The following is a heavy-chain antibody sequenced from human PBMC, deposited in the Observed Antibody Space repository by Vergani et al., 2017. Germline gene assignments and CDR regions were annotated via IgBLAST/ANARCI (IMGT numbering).Heavy chain of an antibody. V-gene: IGHV4-34*01. Sequence: QVQLQQWGAGLLKPSETLSLTCAVYGGSFSGYYWSWIRQPPGKGLEGIGEINHSGSTNYNPSLKSRVTISVDTSKNQFSLKLSSVTAADTAVYYCARVRAVTTGGYYFDYWGQGTLVTVSS. CDR1: GGSFSGYY. CDR3: ARVRAVTTGGYYFDY. CDR2: INHSGST. D-gene: IGHD4-11*01. J-gene: IGHJ4*02.